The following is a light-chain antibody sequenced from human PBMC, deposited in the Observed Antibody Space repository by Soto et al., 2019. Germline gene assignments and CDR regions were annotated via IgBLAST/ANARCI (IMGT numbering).Light chain of an antibody. Sequence: EIVMTQSPATLSVSPGERATLSCRASQSVSSNLAWYQQKPGQAPRLLIYGAFTRATGISARFSGSGSGTEFTLTISGLQSEDFAVYYCQQYNTWHLTFGGGTKVEMK. CDR2: GAF. CDR1: QSVSSN. CDR3: QQYNTWHLT. V-gene: IGKV3-15*01. J-gene: IGKJ4*01.